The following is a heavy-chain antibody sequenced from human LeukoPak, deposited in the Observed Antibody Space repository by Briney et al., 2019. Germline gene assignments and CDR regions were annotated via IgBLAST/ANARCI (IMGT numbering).Heavy chain of an antibody. D-gene: IGHD4-17*01. Sequence: GGSLRLSCAASGFTFSSYWMHWVRQAPGKGLVWVSRINSDGSSTSYADSVKGRFTISRDNAKNTLYLQMNSLRAEDTAVYYYLNGYYGDASDAFDIWGQGTMVTVSS. CDR1: GFTFSSYW. CDR2: INSDGSST. J-gene: IGHJ3*02. CDR3: LNGYYGDASDAFDI. V-gene: IGHV3-74*01.